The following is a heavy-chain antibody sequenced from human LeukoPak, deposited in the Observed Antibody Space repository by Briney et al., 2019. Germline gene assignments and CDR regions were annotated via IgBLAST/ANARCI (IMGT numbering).Heavy chain of an antibody. CDR1: GFTFSSYG. CDR2: ISGSGGST. J-gene: IGHJ5*02. V-gene: IGHV3-23*01. CDR3: AKWTEANWLDP. D-gene: IGHD3/OR15-3a*01. Sequence: GGSLRLSCAAYGFTFSSYGMSWVRQAPGKGLEWVSAISGSGGSTYYADSVKGRFTISRDNSKNTLYLQMNSLRAEDAAVYYCAKWTEANWLDPWGQGTLVTVSS.